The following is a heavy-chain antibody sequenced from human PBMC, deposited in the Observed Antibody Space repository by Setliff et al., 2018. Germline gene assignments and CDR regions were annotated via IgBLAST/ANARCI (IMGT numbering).Heavy chain of an antibody. D-gene: IGHD3-22*01. CDR3: ARLALTGYDSSGYYYALEYYYYMDV. J-gene: IGHJ6*03. Sequence: PGGSLRLSCATSGFTFSDYYMSWIRQTPGKGLEWVAYISSSGSLIYYPDSVKGRFTISRDNAKKSVDLQMNSLRAEDTAVYYCARLALTGYDSSGYYYALEYYYYMDVWGKGTTVTVSS. CDR2: ISSSGSLI. V-gene: IGHV3-11*01. CDR1: GFTFSDYY.